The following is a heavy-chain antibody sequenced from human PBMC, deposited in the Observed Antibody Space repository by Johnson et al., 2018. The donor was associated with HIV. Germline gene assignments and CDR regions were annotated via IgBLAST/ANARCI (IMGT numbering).Heavy chain of an antibody. J-gene: IGHJ3*02. V-gene: IGHV3-30*18. CDR2: ISYNGSNK. D-gene: IGHD3-10*01. CDR1: GFTFSSYG. Sequence: VLLLESGGGVVQPGRSLRLSCAASGFTFSSYGMHWVRQAPGKGLEWVAVISYNGSNKYYADSVKGRFTISRDNAKNTLYVQMNSLRAEETAVYYCAKSTQANILRESGPYGAFDIWGQGTMVTVSS. CDR3: AKSTQANILRESGPYGAFDI.